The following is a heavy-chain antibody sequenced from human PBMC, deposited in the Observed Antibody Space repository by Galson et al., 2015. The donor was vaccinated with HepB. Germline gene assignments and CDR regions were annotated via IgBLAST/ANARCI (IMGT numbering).Heavy chain of an antibody. CDR1: GYTFTSYD. CDR3: ARGGVTSGFYYMDV. J-gene: IGHJ6*03. CDR2: MNPNSGNT. D-gene: IGHD2-21*02. V-gene: IGHV1-8*01. Sequence: SCKASGYTFTSYDINWVRQATGQGLEWMGWMNPNSGNTGYAQKFQGRVTMTRNTSISTAYMELSSLRSEDTAVYYCARGGVTSGFYYMDVWGKGTTVTVSS.